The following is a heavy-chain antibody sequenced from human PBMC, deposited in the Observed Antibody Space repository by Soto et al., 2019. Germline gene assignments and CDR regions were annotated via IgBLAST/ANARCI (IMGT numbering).Heavy chain of an antibody. D-gene: IGHD6-19*01. CDR1: GYTFTGYY. V-gene: IGHV1-2*02. J-gene: IGHJ6*02. Sequence: AASVKVSCKASGYTFTGYYMHWVRQAPGQGLEWMGWINPNSGGTNYAQKFQGRVTMTRDTSISTAYMELSRLRSDDTAVYYCARVSGYSSGWYYYYYGMDVWGQGTTVTVSS. CDR3: ARVSGYSSGWYYYYYGMDV. CDR2: INPNSGGT.